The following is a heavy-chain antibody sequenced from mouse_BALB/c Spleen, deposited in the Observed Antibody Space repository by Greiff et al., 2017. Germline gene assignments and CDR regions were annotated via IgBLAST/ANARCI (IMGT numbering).Heavy chain of an antibody. CDR1: GFTFSSFG. CDR2: ISSGSSTI. J-gene: IGHJ2*01. Sequence: EVMLVESGGGLVQPGGSRKLSCAASGFTFSSFGMHWVRQAPEKGLEWVAYISSGSSTIYYADTVKGRFTISRDNPKNTLFLQMTSLRSEDTAMYYCARWGYGNYFDYWGQGTTRTVSS. V-gene: IGHV5-17*02. D-gene: IGHD2-10*02. CDR3: ARWGYGNYFDY.